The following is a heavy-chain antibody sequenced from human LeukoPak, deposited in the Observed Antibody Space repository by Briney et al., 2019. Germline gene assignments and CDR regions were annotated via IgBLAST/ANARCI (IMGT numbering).Heavy chain of an antibody. CDR2: IYHSGST. CDR1: GYSISSGYY. CDR3: ARLAGATPFDY. Sequence: SETLSLTCPVSGYSISSGYYWGWIRQPPGKGLEWIGSIYHSGSTYYNPSLKSRVTISVDTSKNQFSLKLSSVTAADTAVYYCARLAGATPFDYWGQGTLVTVSS. J-gene: IGHJ4*02. V-gene: IGHV4-38-2*01. D-gene: IGHD1-26*01.